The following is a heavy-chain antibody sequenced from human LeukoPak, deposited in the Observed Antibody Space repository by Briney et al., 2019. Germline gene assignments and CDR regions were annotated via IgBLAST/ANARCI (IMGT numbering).Heavy chain of an antibody. CDR3: ARSYSSSSPFDY. D-gene: IGHD6-6*01. Sequence: SETLSLTCTVSGGSISSYYRSWIRQPAGKGLEWIGRIYTSGSTNYNPSLKSRVTTSVDTSKNQFSLKLSSVTAADTAVYYCARSYSSSSPFDYWGQGTLVTVSS. CDR1: GGSISSYY. V-gene: IGHV4-4*07. J-gene: IGHJ4*02. CDR2: IYTSGST.